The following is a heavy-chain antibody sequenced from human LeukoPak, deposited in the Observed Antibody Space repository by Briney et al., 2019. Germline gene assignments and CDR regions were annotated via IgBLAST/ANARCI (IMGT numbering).Heavy chain of an antibody. D-gene: IGHD2-2*02. V-gene: IGHV1-69*02. CDR3: ASSLSVVVPAAIT. CDR2: IIPILGIA. CDR1: GYTFTGYY. J-gene: IGHJ5*02. Sequence: ASVKVSCKASGYTFTGYYMHWVRQAPGQGLEWMGRIIPILGIANYAQKFQGRVTITADKSTSTAYMELSSLRSEDTAVYYCASSLSVVVPAAITWGQGTLVTVSS.